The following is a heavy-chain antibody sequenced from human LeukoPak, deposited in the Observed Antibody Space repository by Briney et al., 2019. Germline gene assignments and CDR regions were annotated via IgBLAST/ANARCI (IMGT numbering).Heavy chain of an antibody. CDR3: ARFAYCGGHCWYYFDY. CDR1: GGSISSYY. D-gene: IGHD2-21*02. V-gene: IGHV4-59*01. Sequence: SETLSLTCTVSGGSISSYYWSWIRQPPGKGLEWIGYIYSSGSTNYNPSLKSRITISVDTSKNQFSLKLSSVTAADTAVYYCARFAYCGGHCWYYFDYWGQGTLVTVSS. CDR2: IYSSGST. J-gene: IGHJ4*02.